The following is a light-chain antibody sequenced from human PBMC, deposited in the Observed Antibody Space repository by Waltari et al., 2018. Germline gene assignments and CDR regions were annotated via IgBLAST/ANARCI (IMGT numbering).Light chain of an antibody. CDR1: QNVNSNY. J-gene: IGKJ2*01. Sequence: ESVLTQSPGTLSLSPGEGVTLSCRASQNVNSNYFAWYQQKPGQAPRLLIHGASSRATGIPDRFSGSGSGTDFNLTISRLEPEDFAVYYCQRCDDSPYTFGQGTKLEIK. CDR3: QRCDDSPYT. V-gene: IGKV3-20*01. CDR2: GAS.